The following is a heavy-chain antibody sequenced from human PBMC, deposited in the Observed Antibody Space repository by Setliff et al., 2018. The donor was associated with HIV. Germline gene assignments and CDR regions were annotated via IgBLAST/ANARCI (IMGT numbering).Heavy chain of an antibody. CDR3: ARQVTMIRGVQNYYMDV. CDR1: GASISSSSYH. CDR2: IFYSGST. V-gene: IGHV4-39*01. D-gene: IGHD3-10*01. Sequence: SETLSLTCTVSGASISSSSYHWGWIRQPPGKGLEWIGSIFYSGSTYYNPSLKSRVNISVDTSKNHFSLSLSSVTAADTAVYYCARQVTMIRGVQNYYMDVWGKGTTVTVSS. J-gene: IGHJ6*03.